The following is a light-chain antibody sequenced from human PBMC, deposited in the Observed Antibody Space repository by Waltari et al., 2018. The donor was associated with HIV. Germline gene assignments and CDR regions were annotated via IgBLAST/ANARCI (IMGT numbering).Light chain of an antibody. CDR2: EVL. V-gene: IGLV2-14*01. CDR1: SSDVGRYNY. J-gene: IGLJ1*01. CDR3: SSYTINNDYV. Sequence: QSALTQPASVSGSPGQSFTISCTGTSSDVGRYNYVSWYQHHPGKAPKLMIYEVLNRHSGISKRFSGSKSGNTASLTISGLQAEDEADYYCSSYTINNDYVFGTGTRVTVL.